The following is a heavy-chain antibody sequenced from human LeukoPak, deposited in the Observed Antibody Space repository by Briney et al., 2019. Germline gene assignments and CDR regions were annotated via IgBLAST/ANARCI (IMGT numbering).Heavy chain of an antibody. Sequence: GGSLRLSCAASGFTFSRYWMHWVRQAPGKGPVWVSRMNSDGSSTSYADSVKGRFTISRDNAKNTLYLQMNSPRAEDTAVYYCAGDFGISEVYWGQGTLVTVSS. D-gene: IGHD1-20*01. CDR3: AGDFGISEVY. J-gene: IGHJ4*02. CDR1: GFTFSRYW. V-gene: IGHV3-74*01. CDR2: MNSDGSST.